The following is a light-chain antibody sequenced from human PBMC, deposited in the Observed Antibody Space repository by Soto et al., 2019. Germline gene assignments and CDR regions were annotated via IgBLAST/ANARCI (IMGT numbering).Light chain of an antibody. CDR3: QQSYSTPWT. CDR2: AAS. J-gene: IGKJ1*01. V-gene: IGKV1-39*01. CDR1: QSISSY. Sequence: DIQMTQSPSSLSASVGDRVTITCRASQSISSYLNWYQQKPGKAPKLLIYAASSLQSGVTSRFSGSGSRTDFTLTISSLQPEDFATYYCQQSYSTPWTFGQGTKVEIK.